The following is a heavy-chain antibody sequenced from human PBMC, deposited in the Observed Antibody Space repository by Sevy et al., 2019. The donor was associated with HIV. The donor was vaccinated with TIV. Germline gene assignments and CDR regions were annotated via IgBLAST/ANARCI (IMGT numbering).Heavy chain of an antibody. D-gene: IGHD3-10*01. Sequence: GGSLRLSCAASGFTFDDYTMHWARQVPGKGLEWVSLISWDVKKTDYADCVEGRFPDSRDNRKNSLYLQMNSLRSGDNALYFCAKDIPGYSGFDHWGQGTLVTVSS. J-gene: IGHJ4*02. V-gene: IGHV3-43*01. CDR1: GFTFDDYT. CDR2: ISWDVKKT. CDR3: AKDIPGYSGFDH.